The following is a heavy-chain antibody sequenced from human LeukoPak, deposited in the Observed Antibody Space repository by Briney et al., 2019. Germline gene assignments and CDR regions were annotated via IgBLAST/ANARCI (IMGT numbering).Heavy chain of an antibody. CDR2: IHPGESYS. V-gene: IGHV5-51*01. D-gene: IGHD6-19*01. Sequence: GESLKISCKGSGYSFSSYWIGWVRQMPGKGLEWMGIIHPGESYSRYSPSFQGQVTISADKSISTAYLQWSSLKASDTAMYYCARQTSSGWNFDYWGQGTLVTVSS. CDR3: ARQTSSGWNFDY. CDR1: GYSFSSYW. J-gene: IGHJ4*02.